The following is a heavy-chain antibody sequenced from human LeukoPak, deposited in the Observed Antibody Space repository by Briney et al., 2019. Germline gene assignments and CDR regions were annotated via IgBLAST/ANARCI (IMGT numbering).Heavy chain of an antibody. Sequence: SETLSLTCTVSGGSLSGYYWSWLRQPPGKGLEWIGYIYYSGSTNYNPSLKSRVTTSIDMSKNQFSLKLSSVTAADTAVYYCARGYSSSWYYFDYWGQGSLVTVSS. V-gene: IGHV4-59*01. CDR2: IYYSGST. CDR3: ARGYSSSWYYFDY. J-gene: IGHJ4*02. D-gene: IGHD6-13*01. CDR1: GGSLSGYY.